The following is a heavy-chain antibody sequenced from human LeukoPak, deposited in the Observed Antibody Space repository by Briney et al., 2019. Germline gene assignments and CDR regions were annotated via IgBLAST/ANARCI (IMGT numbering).Heavy chain of an antibody. CDR1: GFTFSSYS. J-gene: IGHJ4*02. V-gene: IGHV3-21*01. CDR3: ARARSSGWYRDY. D-gene: IGHD6-19*01. CDR2: ISSSSYI. Sequence: GGSLRLSCAASGFTFSSYSMNWVRQAPGEGLEWVSSISSSSYIYYADSVKGRFTISRDNAENSLYLQMNSLRAEDTAVYYCARARSSGWYRDYWGQGTLVTASS.